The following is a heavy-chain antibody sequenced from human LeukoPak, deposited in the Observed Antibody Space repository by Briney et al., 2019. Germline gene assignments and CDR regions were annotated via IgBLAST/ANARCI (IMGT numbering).Heavy chain of an antibody. Sequence: GGSLRLSCAASGFSFRDYWMSWVRQAPGKGLEWVSVIYSGGSTYYTDSVKGRFTISRDNSKNTLYLQMNSLRAEDTAVYYCARGEHMGVYYYDSSGPPLSYGMDVWGQGTTVTVSS. CDR1: GFSFRDYW. CDR2: IYSGGST. D-gene: IGHD3-22*01. V-gene: IGHV3-66*01. CDR3: ARGEHMGVYYYDSSGPPLSYGMDV. J-gene: IGHJ6*02.